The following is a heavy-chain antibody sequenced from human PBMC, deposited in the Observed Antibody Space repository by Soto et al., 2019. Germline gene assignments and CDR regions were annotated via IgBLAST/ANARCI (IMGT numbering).Heavy chain of an antibody. CDR3: AKGLYYYQTSGYPHW. V-gene: IGHV3-9*01. D-gene: IGHD3-22*01. CDR1: GFTFPDYT. CDR2: ISWNSGSI. J-gene: IGHJ1*01. Sequence: EVQLVESGGGLVQPGRSLRLSCAASGFTFPDYTMHWVRQAPGKGLEWVSGISWNSGSIDYADSVKGRFIISRDEAKNSLYMQMNTLRAEDTAFYYCAKGLYYYQTSGYPHWWRQGTRVNVSS.